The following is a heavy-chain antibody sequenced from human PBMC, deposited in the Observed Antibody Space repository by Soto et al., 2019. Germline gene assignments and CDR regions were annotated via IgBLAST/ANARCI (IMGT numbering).Heavy chain of an antibody. CDR2: IYYNGNT. CDR1: GISISLHY. Sequence: SETLSLTCTVSGISISLHYFIWIPHPPGKGLEWIGNIYYNGNTFYNPSLKSRVTISVDTSKNQFSLKLSSVTAADTAVYYCARHGPLSNNWNQLDYWGQGTLVTVSS. J-gene: IGHJ4*02. V-gene: IGHV4-59*04. D-gene: IGHD1-1*01. CDR3: ARHGPLSNNWNQLDY.